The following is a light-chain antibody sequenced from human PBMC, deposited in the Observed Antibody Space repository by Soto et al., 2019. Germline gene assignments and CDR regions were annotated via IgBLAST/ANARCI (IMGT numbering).Light chain of an antibody. J-gene: IGKJ4*01. V-gene: IGKV3-15*01. CDR1: QSVNSD. Sequence: EIVMTQSPATLSVSPGERATLSCRASQSVNSDLAWYQQKPGQAPRLLIYGASTRATGIPGRSSGSGSGTEFTLTISSLQSEDFAVYYCQQYNNWPLTFGGGTKV. CDR2: GAS. CDR3: QQYNNWPLT.